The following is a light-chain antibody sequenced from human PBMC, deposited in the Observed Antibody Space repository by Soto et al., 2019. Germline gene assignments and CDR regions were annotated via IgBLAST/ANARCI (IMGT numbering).Light chain of an antibody. CDR2: DIS. CDR1: QTVDSF. CDR3: QQRRSWPRT. V-gene: IGKV3-11*01. Sequence: EIVLTQSPATLSLSPGERATLSCRASQTVDSFLAWYQQKPGQAPRLLIHDISERATGVPARFSGSGSGTDFTLTISSLEPEDFAVYYCQQRRSWPRTFGQVTKVEIK. J-gene: IGKJ1*01.